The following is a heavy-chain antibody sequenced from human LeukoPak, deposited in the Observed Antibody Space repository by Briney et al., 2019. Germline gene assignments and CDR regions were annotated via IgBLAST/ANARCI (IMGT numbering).Heavy chain of an antibody. CDR2: ISSDGVNT. V-gene: IGHV3-64*01. CDR1: GFAFSSYW. CDR3: ARDPVPSAKSGYYYYYMDV. Sequence: GDSLRLSCSASGFAFSSYWMTWVRQAPGKGLEYVSGISSDGVNTHYANSVKGRFTISRDNAKNTLYLQLGSLRGEDMAVYYCARDPVPSAKSGYYYYYMDVWGKGTTVTVSS. J-gene: IGHJ6*03. D-gene: IGHD2-2*01.